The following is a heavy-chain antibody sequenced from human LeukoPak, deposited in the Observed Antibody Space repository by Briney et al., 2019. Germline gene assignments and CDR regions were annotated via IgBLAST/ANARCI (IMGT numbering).Heavy chain of an antibody. CDR2: IIPIFGTA. D-gene: IGHD2-15*01. V-gene: IGHV1-69*01. Sequence: SVKVSCKASGGTFSSYAISWVRQAPGQGLEWMGGIIPIFGTANYAQKFQGRVTITADESTSTAYMELSSLRSEDTAVYYCARRLVVVAASILEGFDYWAQGTLVTVSS. J-gene: IGHJ4*02. CDR1: GGTFSSYA. CDR3: ARRLVVVAASILEGFDY.